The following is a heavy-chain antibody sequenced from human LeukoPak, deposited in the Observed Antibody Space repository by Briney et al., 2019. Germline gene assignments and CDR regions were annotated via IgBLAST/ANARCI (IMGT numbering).Heavy chain of an antibody. V-gene: IGHV1-2*02. J-gene: IGHJ4*02. Sequence: ASVKVSCEASGYTFTGYYMHWVRQAPGQGLEWMGWINPNSGGTNYAQKFQGRVTMTRDTSISTAYMELSRLRSDDTAVYYCARDADYYDSSGYYAGYFDYRGQGTLVTVSS. CDR1: GYTFTGYY. CDR2: INPNSGGT. D-gene: IGHD3-22*01. CDR3: ARDADYYDSSGYYAGYFDY.